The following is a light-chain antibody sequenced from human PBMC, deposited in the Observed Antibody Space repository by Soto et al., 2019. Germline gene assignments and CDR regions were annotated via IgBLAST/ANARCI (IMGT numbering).Light chain of an antibody. CDR2: YDS. Sequence: SYELTQPPSVSVAPGKTARITCGGNNIGSKSVHWYQQKPGQAPALVIYYDSDRPSGIPERFSGSNSGNTATLTISRVEAGDEADYYCQVWDSSSDHHGVFGGGTKLTVL. J-gene: IGLJ3*02. V-gene: IGLV3-21*04. CDR1: NIGSKS. CDR3: QVWDSSSDHHGV.